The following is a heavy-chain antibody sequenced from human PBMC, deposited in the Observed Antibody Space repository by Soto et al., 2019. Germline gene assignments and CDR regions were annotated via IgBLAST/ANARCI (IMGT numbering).Heavy chain of an antibody. CDR3: ASGVQTYYDYVWGILRY. V-gene: IGHV1-69*01. Sequence: QVQLVQSGAEVKKPGSSVKVSCKASGGTFSSYAISWVRQAPGQGLEWMGGIIPIFGTANYAQKFQGRVTSTEDESTSTDYMELSSLRSEDTAVYYCASGVQTYYDYVWGILRYWGQGTLVTVSS. CDR2: IIPIFGTA. J-gene: IGHJ4*02. D-gene: IGHD3-16*01. CDR1: GGTFSSYA.